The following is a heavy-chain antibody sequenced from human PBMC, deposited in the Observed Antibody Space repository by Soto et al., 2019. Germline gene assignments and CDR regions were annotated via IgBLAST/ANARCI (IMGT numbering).Heavy chain of an antibody. D-gene: IGHD6-19*01. J-gene: IGHJ4*02. CDR2: IYRSGST. CDR1: NSSIYSRYY. Sequence: TETLSLTCIVSNSSIYSRYYWGWIRQPPGKGLEWIAGIYRSGSTHYNPSLKSRATISVDTSNNQFSLRLSSVTAADTAVYYCARNTSGRNFDYWAQGTQVTVFS. V-gene: IGHV4-38-2*02. CDR3: ARNTSGRNFDY.